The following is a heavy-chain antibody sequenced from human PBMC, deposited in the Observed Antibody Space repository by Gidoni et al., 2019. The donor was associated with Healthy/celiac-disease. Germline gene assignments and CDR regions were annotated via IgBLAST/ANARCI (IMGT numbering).Heavy chain of an antibody. J-gene: IGHJ6*02. CDR1: GGSISSSGYY. Sequence: QLQLQESGPGLVKPSETLSLTCTVSGGSISSSGYYWGWIRQPPGKRLEWIGSIYYSGSTYYNSSLKSRVTISVVTSKNQFSLKLSSVTAADTAVYYCARHDGGPPYGMDVWGQGTTVTVSS. CDR2: IYYSGST. CDR3: ARHDGGPPYGMDV. V-gene: IGHV4-39*01.